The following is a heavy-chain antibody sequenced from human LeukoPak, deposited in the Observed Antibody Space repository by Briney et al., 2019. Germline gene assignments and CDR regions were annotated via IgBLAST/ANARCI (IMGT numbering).Heavy chain of an antibody. J-gene: IGHJ3*02. CDR1: GGSISSYY. Sequence: PSETLSLTCPVSGGSISSYYWSWLRQPPGKGLEWLGYLYYSGSNNYNPSLKSRVTISVDTSKNQFSLELSSVTAADTSVYYCARGFDAFDIGGQGTMVTVSA. CDR2: LYYSGSN. CDR3: ARGFDAFDI. V-gene: IGHV4-59*08.